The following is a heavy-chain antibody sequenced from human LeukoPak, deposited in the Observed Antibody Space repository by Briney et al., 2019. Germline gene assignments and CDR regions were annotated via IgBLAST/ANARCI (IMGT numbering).Heavy chain of an antibody. J-gene: IGHJ6*02. CDR3: AREDIVVVVAASRDYYCYGMDV. Sequence: PGGSLRLSCAASGFTFSSYSMNWVRQAPGKGLEWVSSISSSSSYIYYADSVKGRFTISRDNAKNSLYLQMNSLRAEDTAVYYCAREDIVVVVAASRDYYCYGMDVWGQGTTVTVSS. D-gene: IGHD2-15*01. V-gene: IGHV3-21*01. CDR2: ISSSSSYI. CDR1: GFTFSSYS.